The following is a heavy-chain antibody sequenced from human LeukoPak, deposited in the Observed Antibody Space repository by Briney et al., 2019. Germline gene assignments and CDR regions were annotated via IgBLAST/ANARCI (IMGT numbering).Heavy chain of an antibody. CDR1: GGSISSHC. D-gene: IGHD3-3*01. Sequence: SETLSLTCTVSGGSISSHCWSWIRQPPGKGLEWIGYIYYSGSTNYNPSLKSRVTISVDTSKNQFSLKLSSVTAADTAVYYCARGSGYDFWSGYYYTDYYFDYWGQGTLVTVS. J-gene: IGHJ4*02. CDR2: IYYSGST. V-gene: IGHV4-59*11. CDR3: ARGSGYDFWSGYYYTDYYFDY.